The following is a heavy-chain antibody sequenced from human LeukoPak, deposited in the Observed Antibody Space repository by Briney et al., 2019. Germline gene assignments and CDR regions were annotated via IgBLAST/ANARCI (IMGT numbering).Heavy chain of an antibody. D-gene: IGHD2-2*01. CDR1: GGSINSSSYY. CDR2: IYYSGST. J-gene: IGHJ5*02. Sequence: PSETLSLTCTVSGGSINSSSYYWGWIRQPPGKGLEWIGTIYYSGSTYYNPPLKSRVTISVDTSKNQFSLKPSSLTAADTAVYYCVRDGRGYCSSSSVCYSWFDPWGQGTLVAVSS. V-gene: IGHV4-39*07. CDR3: VRDGRGYCSSSSVCYSWFDP.